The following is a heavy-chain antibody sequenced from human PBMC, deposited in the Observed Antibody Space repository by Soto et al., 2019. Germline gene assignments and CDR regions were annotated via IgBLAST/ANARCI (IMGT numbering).Heavy chain of an antibody. V-gene: IGHV4-39*01. J-gene: IGHJ4*02. D-gene: IGHD2-15*01. CDR1: GGSISSSNSY. CDR2: IHYTGTT. Sequence: SETLSLTCTVSGGSISSSNSYWGWIRQPPGKGLEWIGSIHYTGTTHYNPSLKSRVIISEDTSKTQFSLKLTSVTAADTAFYYFARRECSGGSCYFDPWGQGTLXTVAS. CDR3: ARRECSGGSCYFDP.